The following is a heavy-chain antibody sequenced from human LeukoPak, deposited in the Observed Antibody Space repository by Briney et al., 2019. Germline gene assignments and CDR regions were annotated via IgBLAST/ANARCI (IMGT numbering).Heavy chain of an antibody. Sequence: AASVKVSCKASGYTFTSYDINWVRQATGQGLEWMGWMNPNSGNTGYAQKFQGRVTITRNTSISTAYMELSSLRSEDTAVYYCARGVSSWSLYYYYYYMDVWGEGTTVTISS. D-gene: IGHD6-13*01. CDR2: MNPNSGNT. V-gene: IGHV1-8*03. CDR1: GYTFTSYD. J-gene: IGHJ6*03. CDR3: ARGVSSWSLYYYYYYMDV.